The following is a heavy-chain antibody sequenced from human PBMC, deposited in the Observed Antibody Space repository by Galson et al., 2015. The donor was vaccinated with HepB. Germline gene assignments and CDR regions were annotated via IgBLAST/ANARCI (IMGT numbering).Heavy chain of an antibody. D-gene: IGHD6-6*01. V-gene: IGHV3-53*04. CDR1: GFTVGTYY. CDR3: ARGAPSFQAMDV. J-gene: IGHJ6*02. CDR2: IYSGGST. Sequence: SLRLSCAASGFTVGTYYMNWVRQAPGKGLEWVSVIYSGGSTYYADSVKGRFTISRHNSKNPVYLQVNGLRIEDTAVYYCARGAPSFQAMDVWGQGTTVTVSS.